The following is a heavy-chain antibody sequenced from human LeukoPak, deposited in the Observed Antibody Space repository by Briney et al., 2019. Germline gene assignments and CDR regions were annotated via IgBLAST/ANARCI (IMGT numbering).Heavy chain of an antibody. J-gene: IGHJ4*02. CDR1: GGSISSSSYY. V-gene: IGHV4-39*07. CDR3: ARERGYSYGAALVDY. D-gene: IGHD5-18*01. CDR2: IYYSGST. Sequence: SETLSLTCTVSGGSISSSSYYWGWIRQPPGKGLEWIGSIYYSGSTYYNPSLKSRVTISVDTSKNQFSLKLSSVTAADTAVYYCARERGYSYGAALVDYWGQGTLVTVSS.